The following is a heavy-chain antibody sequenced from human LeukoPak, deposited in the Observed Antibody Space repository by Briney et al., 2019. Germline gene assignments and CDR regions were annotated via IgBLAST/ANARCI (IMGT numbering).Heavy chain of an antibody. CDR2: IFPSGST. CDR1: GGSITSYY. D-gene: IGHD3-16*01. V-gene: IGHV4-4*07. J-gene: IGHJ6*02. Sequence: SETLSLTCTVSGGSITSYYWSWIRQPAGKGLEWIGRIFPSGSTNHNPSLKSRVTMSVDTSKNQISLKLSSVTAADTAVYYCARDMMAIIGYYYLMDVWGQGTTVTVSS. CDR3: ARDMMAIIGYYYLMDV.